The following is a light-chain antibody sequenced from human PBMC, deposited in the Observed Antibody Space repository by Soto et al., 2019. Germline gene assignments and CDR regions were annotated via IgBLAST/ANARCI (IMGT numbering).Light chain of an antibody. V-gene: IGKV1-9*01. J-gene: IGKJ4*01. Sequence: DIQLIQSPSSLSASEGARVTITCRASQGTSSYLAWYQQKPGKAPKLLIYAASTLQSGAPPRFSGSGSGTEFTLTISSLQPEDCAQYYCQHHNSYPLTIGGGTKVEIK. CDR2: AAS. CDR1: QGTSSY. CDR3: QHHNSYPLT.